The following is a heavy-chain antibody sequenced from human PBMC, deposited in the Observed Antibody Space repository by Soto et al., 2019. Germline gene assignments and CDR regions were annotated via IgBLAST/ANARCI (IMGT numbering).Heavy chain of an antibody. CDR2: IYHSGST. J-gene: IGHJ6*02. Sequence: QLQLQESGSGLVKPSQTLSLTCAVSGGSISSGGYSWSWIRQPPGKVLEWIGYIYHSGSTYNNPSIKSRVTKSEARFQNKFSMNLSSVTAADTAVYYCARGSMVRGGYGMDVWGQGTTVTVSS. V-gene: IGHV4-30-2*01. CDR1: GGSISSGGYS. CDR3: ARGSMVRGGYGMDV. D-gene: IGHD3-10*01.